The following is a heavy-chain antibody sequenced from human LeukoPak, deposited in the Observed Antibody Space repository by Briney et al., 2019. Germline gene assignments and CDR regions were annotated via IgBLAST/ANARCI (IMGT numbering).Heavy chain of an antibody. D-gene: IGHD4-17*01. J-gene: IGHJ4*02. CDR3: ARENRGQTYGSLLDY. V-gene: IGHV4-61*01. CDR2: IYYSGST. Sequence: SETLSLTCTVSGASFNSGSSYWSWIRQPPGKGPEWIGNIYYSGSTHYNPSLKSRVTMSLDTSKSEFSLKLSSLTAADTAMYFCARENRGQTYGSLLDYWGQGTLVTVSS. CDR1: GASFNSGSSY.